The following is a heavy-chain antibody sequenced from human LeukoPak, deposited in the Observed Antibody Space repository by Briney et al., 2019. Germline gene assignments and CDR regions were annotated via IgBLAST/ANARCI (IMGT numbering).Heavy chain of an antibody. CDR2: IYYSGST. CDR3: AGPFTTKFDY. Sequence: SETLSLTCTVSGGSISSYYWSWIRQPPGKGLEWIGYIYYSGSTNYNPSLKSRVTISVDTSKNQFSLRLSSVTAADTAVYYCAGPFTTKFDYWGQGTLVTVSS. J-gene: IGHJ4*02. CDR1: GGSISSYY. V-gene: IGHV4-59*08. D-gene: IGHD1-14*01.